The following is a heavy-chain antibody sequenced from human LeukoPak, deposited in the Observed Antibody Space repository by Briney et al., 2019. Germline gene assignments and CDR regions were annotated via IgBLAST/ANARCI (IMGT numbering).Heavy chain of an antibody. Sequence: SETLPLTCIVPGGSISSSSYYWAWIRQSPGKGLEWIGTFSSGGSAYCNPSLTSRVSISKDTSDNQFSLRLYSVTAADTAVYYCARKQTGTMYDVWGQGTQVTVSS. V-gene: IGHV4-39*07. CDR3: ARKQTGTMYDV. D-gene: IGHD1-7*01. J-gene: IGHJ4*02. CDR2: FSSGGSA. CDR1: GGSISSSSYY.